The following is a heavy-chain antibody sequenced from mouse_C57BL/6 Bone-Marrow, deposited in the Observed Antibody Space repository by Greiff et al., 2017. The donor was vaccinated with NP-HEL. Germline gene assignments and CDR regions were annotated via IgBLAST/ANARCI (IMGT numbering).Heavy chain of an antibody. CDR2: IYPGGGYT. D-gene: IGHD1-1*01. J-gene: IGHJ4*01. Sequence: QVQLQQSGAELVRPGTSVKMSCKASGYTFTNYWIGWAKQRPGHGLEWIGDIYPGGGYTNYNEKFKGKATLTADKSSSTAYMEFSSLTSEDSAIYDCERLDGSSFYAMDYWGQGTSVTVSS. CDR1: GYTFTNYW. V-gene: IGHV1-63*01. CDR3: ERLDGSSFYAMDY.